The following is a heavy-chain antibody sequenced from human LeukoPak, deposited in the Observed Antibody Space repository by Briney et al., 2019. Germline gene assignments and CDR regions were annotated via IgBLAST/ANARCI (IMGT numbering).Heavy chain of an antibody. CDR3: ARVWGSGWYYFDY. V-gene: IGHV1-2*02. J-gene: IGHJ4*02. CDR1: GYTFTDYY. CDR2: LNPNSGDT. D-gene: IGHD6-19*01. Sequence: ASVKVSCKASGYTFTDYYMHWVRQAPGQGLEWMGWLNPNSGDTNYAQKFQGRVSMTRDTSISTAYMDLSDLRSDDTAVYYCARVWGSGWYYFDYWGQETLVTVSS.